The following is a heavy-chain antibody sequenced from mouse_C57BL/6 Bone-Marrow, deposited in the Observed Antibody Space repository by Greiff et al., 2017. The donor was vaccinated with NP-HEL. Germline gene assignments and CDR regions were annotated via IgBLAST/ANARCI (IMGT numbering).Heavy chain of an antibody. CDR2: MNHSNGGT. Sequence: QVQLQQPGTELVKPGASVKLSCKASGYTFTSYWMHWVKQRPGQGLEWIGNMNHSNGGTTDNEKFKSKAILTVDKSFSTVYMQRSSQTSEDSAVYDCERVGWLLWYFDVWGTGTTITVTS. CDR1: GYTFTSYW. V-gene: IGHV1-53*01. D-gene: IGHD2-3*01. CDR3: ERVGWLLWYFDV. J-gene: IGHJ1*03.